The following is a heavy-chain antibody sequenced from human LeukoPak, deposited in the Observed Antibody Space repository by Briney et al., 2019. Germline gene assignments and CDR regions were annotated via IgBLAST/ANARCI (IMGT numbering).Heavy chain of an antibody. CDR1: GGSFSGYY. CDR2: INHSGST. J-gene: IGHJ5*02. V-gene: IGHV4-34*01. CDR3: ARGPPMIVVVKIRRSNWFDP. D-gene: IGHD3-22*01. Sequence: KASETLSLTCAVYGGSFSGYYWSWIHQPPGKGLEWIGEINHSGSTNYNPSLKSRVTISVDTSKNQFSLKLSSVTAADTAVYYCARGPPMIVVVKIRRSNWFDPWGQGTLVTVSS.